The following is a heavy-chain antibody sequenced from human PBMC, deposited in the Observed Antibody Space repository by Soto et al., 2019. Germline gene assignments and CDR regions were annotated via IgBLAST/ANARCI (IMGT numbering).Heavy chain of an antibody. CDR1: GFTFSTYA. J-gene: IGHJ4*02. D-gene: IGHD1-26*01. CDR3: AKDKGNTVVGASRGFGH. V-gene: IGHV3-23*01. Sequence: EVQLLESGGGLVQPGGSLRLSCVASGFTFSTYAMNWVRQAPGKGLEWLSLISGTGSGTYYADFVKGRFTISRDNSKSTLYLQMNSLRAEDTAVYYCAKDKGNTVVGASRGFGHWGQGTLVTVSS. CDR2: ISGTGSGT.